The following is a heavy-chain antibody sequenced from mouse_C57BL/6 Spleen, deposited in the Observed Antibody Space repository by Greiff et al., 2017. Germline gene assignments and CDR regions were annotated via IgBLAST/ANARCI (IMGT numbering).Heavy chain of an antibody. CDR1: GFNIKDYY. D-gene: IGHD1-1*01. CDR3: ARFIPPYYFDY. Sequence: VKLLESGAELVKPGASVKLSCTASGFNIKDYYMHWVKQRTEQGLEWIGRIDPNSGGTKYNEKFKSKATLTVDKPSSTAYMQLSSLTSEDSAVYYCARFIPPYYFDYWGQGTTRTVSS. CDR2: IDPNSGGT. V-gene: IGHV1-72*01. J-gene: IGHJ2*01.